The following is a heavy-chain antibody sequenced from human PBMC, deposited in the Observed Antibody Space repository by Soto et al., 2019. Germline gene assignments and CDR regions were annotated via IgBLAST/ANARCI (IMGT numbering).Heavy chain of an antibody. J-gene: IGHJ5*02. CDR2: VVAESGNT. CDR3: AADFSDILPRTNWFDT. V-gene: IGHV1-58*01. Sequence: SVKVSCKASGFAFTSSAVQWGRQARGQRLEWIGWVVAESGNTNYSQKFQDRVTITRNMSTSTTYSEMSNLRSDGTAVYYRAADFSDILPRTNWFDTWGQGTLVTVSS. CDR1: GFAFTSSA. D-gene: IGHD3-9*01.